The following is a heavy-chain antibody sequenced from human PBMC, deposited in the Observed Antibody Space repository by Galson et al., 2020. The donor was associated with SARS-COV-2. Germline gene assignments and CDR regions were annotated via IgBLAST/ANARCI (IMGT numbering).Heavy chain of an antibody. J-gene: IGHJ6*02. Sequence: GGSLRLSCECYGFALRRIWMSWVRQAPGKGLEWVANKKEDGREENYLDSVKGRFTISRDNVQNSLYLQMNSLRAEDTAVYYCASIDYYGSGVTNDGLLNLHVMDVWGQGTTVTVSS. CDR3: ASIDYYGSGVTNDGLLNLHVMDV. CDR2: KKEDGREE. V-gene: IGHV3-7*05. CDR1: GFALRRIW. D-gene: IGHD3-10*01.